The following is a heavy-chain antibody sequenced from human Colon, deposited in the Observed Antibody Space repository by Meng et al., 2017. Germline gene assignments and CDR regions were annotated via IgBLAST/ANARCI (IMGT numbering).Heavy chain of an antibody. CDR1: GYTLY. D-gene: IGHD2-15*01. CDR3: XRESADGGSFDL. CDR2: INPRTGDX. V-gene: IGHV1-2*02. Sequence: QVQXXQSGAEVKKPGXSVTVSCKASGYTLYIHXXXLRPGEGFEWXXXINPRTGDXKSAQSXXGRVTMXRDTSTTTFSMDXXXLTXXXSAXXXCXRESADGGSFDLWGQGTLVTVSS. J-gene: IGHJ4*02.